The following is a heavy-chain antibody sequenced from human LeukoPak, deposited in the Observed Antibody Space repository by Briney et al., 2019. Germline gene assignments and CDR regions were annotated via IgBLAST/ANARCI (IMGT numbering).Heavy chain of an antibody. V-gene: IGHV4-31*03. CDR1: GGSISSGGYY. CDR2: IYYSGGA. Sequence: SETLSLTCTVSGGSISSGGYYWSWIRQHPGKGLEWIGYIYYSGGAYYNASLKSRVTISVDTSKNQFSLKLTSVTAADTAVYYCARDRYDSYPMDVWGQGTTVTVSS. D-gene: IGHD3-3*01. J-gene: IGHJ6*02. CDR3: ARDRYDSYPMDV.